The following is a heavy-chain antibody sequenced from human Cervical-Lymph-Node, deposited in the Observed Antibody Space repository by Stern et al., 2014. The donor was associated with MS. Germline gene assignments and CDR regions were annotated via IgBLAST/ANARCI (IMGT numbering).Heavy chain of an antibody. CDR3: AREWEAGHWLSWFGP. CDR2: ISTGSNTI. Sequence: EVQLVESGGALVQPGGSLRLSCAASGFTFSNYNMNWVRQAPGKGLEWISYISTGSNTIYYADSVKGRFTISRDNAKSSLYLQMNSLRAEDTAVYYCAREWEAGHWLSWFGPWGQGTLVTVSS. CDR1: GFTFSNYN. V-gene: IGHV3-48*01. J-gene: IGHJ5*02. D-gene: IGHD6-19*01.